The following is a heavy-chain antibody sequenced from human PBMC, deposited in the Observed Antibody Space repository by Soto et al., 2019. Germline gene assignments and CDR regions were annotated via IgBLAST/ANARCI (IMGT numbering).Heavy chain of an antibody. CDR2: IYYSGST. CDR1: CGSISSGGYY. CDR3: ARAKKGIAAAENWFDP. V-gene: IGHV4-31*03. Sequence: SETLSLTCTFSCGSISSGGYYWSWIRQHPGKGLEWIGYIYYSGSTYYNPSLKSRVTISVDTSKNQFSLKLSSVTAADTAVYYCARAKKGIAAAENWFDPWGQGTLVTVSS. J-gene: IGHJ5*02. D-gene: IGHD6-13*01.